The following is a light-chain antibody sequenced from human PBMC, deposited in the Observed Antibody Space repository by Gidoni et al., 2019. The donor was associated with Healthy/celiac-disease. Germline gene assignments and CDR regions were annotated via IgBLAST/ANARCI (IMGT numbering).Light chain of an antibody. CDR3: MQALQTRT. CDR2: LGS. V-gene: IGKV2-28*01. Sequence: DIVMTQSPLSLPVTPGEPASISCRSSQSLLHSNGYNYLDWYLQKPGQSPQLLIYLGSNRASGVPDRFSGSGSGTDFTLKISRVEAEDVGVYYCMQALQTRTFGPGTKVDIE. CDR1: QSLLHSNGYNY. J-gene: IGKJ3*01.